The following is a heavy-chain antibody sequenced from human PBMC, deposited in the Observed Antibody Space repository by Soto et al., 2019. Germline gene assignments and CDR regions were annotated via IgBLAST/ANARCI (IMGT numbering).Heavy chain of an antibody. V-gene: IGHV4-39*01. J-gene: IGHJ3*02. Sequence: QLLESGPGLVKPSETLSLTCTVSGGSISSSSYYWGWIRQPPGKGLEWIGSIYYSGSTYYNPSLKSRVTISVDTSKNQFSLKLSSVTAADTAVYYCARSLTSDDAFDIWGQGTMVTVSS. CDR1: GGSISSSSYY. D-gene: IGHD3-9*01. CDR3: ARSLTSDDAFDI. CDR2: IYYSGST.